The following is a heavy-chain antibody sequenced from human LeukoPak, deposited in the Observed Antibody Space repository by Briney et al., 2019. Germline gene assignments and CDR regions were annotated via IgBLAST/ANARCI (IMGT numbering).Heavy chain of an antibody. CDR3: ATLGEYFDSSGYYYN. CDR1: GGSFSGYY. J-gene: IGHJ4*02. D-gene: IGHD3-22*01. V-gene: IGHV4-34*01. Sequence: SETLSLTCAVYGGSFSGYYWSWIRQPPGKGLEWIGEINHSGSTYYNPSLKSRATISVDTSKNQFSLKLTSVTAADTAVYYCATLGEYFDSSGYYYNWGQGTLVTVSS. CDR2: INHSGST.